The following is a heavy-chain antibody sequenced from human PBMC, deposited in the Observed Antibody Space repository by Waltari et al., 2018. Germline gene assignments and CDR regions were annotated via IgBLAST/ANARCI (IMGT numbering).Heavy chain of an antibody. CDR1: GFTFSSYA. D-gene: IGHD6-13*01. CDR2: IYSGGST. CDR3: AKLHSSWYFF. J-gene: IGHJ4*02. Sequence: EVQLLESGGGLVQPGGSLRLSCAASGFTFSSYAMRWVRQAPGKGLEWVSVIYSGGSTYYADSVKGRFTISRDNSKNTLYLQMNSLRAEDTAVYYCAKLHSSWYFFWGQGTLVTVSS. V-gene: IGHV3-23*03.